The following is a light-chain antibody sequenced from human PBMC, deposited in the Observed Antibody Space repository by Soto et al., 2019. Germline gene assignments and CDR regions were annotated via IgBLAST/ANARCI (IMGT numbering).Light chain of an antibody. V-gene: IGKV3-15*01. CDR3: QQYWHWPRT. CDR2: GAS. Sequence: EIVLTQSPATLSVSPGERVTLSCRASESVSRNLAWYQQKPGQTPRLLIYGASTRATGVPARFSGSGSGTDFILAITSLQSEDFAVYYCQQYWHWPRTFGQGTKVDI. J-gene: IGKJ1*01. CDR1: ESVSRN.